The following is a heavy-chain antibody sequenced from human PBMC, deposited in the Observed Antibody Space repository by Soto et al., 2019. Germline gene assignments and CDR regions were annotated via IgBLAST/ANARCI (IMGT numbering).Heavy chain of an antibody. CDR3: ARSITPYYYDSSGYPMGY. V-gene: IGHV4-59*01. CDR1: GGSISSYY. CDR2: IYYSGST. J-gene: IGHJ4*02. Sequence: SETLSLTCTVSGGSISSYYWSWIRQPPGKGLEWIGYIYYSGSTNYNPSLKSRVTISVDTSKNQFSLKLSSVTAADTAVYYCARSITPYYYDSSGYPMGYWGQGTLVTVPQ. D-gene: IGHD3-22*01.